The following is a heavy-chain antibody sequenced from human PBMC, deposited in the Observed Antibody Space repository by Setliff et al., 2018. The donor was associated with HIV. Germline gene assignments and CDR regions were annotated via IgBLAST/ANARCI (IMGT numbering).Heavy chain of an antibody. D-gene: IGHD6-19*01. CDR3: IIAYSSGWLAPMGFDS. CDR2: IYYSGST. Sequence: SETLSLTCTVSAGSIRSSTYYWAWIRQPPGKGLEWIGIIYYSGSTYYNPSLKSRATISVDTSKNQFSLKLSSVTAADTAVYYCIIAYSSGWLAPMGFDSWGQGTLVTVSS. CDR1: AGSIRSSTYY. V-gene: IGHV4-39*01. J-gene: IGHJ4*02.